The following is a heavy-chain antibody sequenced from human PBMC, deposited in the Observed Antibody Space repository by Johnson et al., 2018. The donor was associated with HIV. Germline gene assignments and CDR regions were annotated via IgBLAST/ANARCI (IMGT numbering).Heavy chain of an antibody. CDR2: ISGSGTNI. CDR1: GFSFSDYY. V-gene: IGHV3-11*04. CDR3: ARASYYYGSADI. J-gene: IGHJ3*02. Sequence: VQLVESGGGLVQPGGSLRLSCAASGFSFSDYYMSWIRQAPGKGLEWVSYISGSGTNIYYADSVKGRFTISRDNAKKSLFLQMNSLRAEDTAVYYCARASYYYGSADIWGQGTMVTVSS. D-gene: IGHD3-10*01.